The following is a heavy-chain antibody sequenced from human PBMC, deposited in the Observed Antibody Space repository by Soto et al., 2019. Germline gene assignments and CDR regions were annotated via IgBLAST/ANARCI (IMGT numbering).Heavy chain of an antibody. CDR1: GFTFSNYA. D-gene: IGHD2-15*01. Sequence: VGSLRLSCSVSGFTFSNYAMHWVRQAPGKGLEYVSGITSDGDSTWHADSVKDRFTISRDNSKNTLYLQMSSLRVEDTAIYYCVKGNQLLRYYFEFWGPGTLVTVSS. V-gene: IGHV3-64D*06. CDR2: ITSDGDST. J-gene: IGHJ4*01. CDR3: VKGNQLLRYYFEF.